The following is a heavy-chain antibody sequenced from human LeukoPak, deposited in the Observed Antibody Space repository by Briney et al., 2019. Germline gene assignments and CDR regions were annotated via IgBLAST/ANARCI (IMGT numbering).Heavy chain of an antibody. V-gene: IGHV3-30*18. CDR2: ISYDGSNK. D-gene: IGHD5-18*01. CDR1: GFTFSSYG. CDR3: AKGLYSYGFFSLDY. J-gene: IGHJ4*02. Sequence: PGGSLRLSCAASGFTFSSYGMHWVRQAPGKGLEWVAVISYDGSNKYYADSVKGRFTISRDNSKNTLYLQMNSLRAEDTAVYYCAKGLYSYGFFSLDYWGQGTLVTVSS.